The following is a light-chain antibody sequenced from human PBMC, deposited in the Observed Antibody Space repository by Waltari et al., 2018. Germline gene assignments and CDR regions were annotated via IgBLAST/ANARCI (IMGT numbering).Light chain of an antibody. CDR2: GAS. J-gene: IGKJ1*01. CDR1: QSVSSN. CDR3: QQYNNWTPWT. V-gene: IGKV3-15*01. Sequence: ERVMTQSPATLSVSPGERATLSCRASQSVSSNLAWYQQKPGQAPRLLIYGASTRATGIPARFSGSGSGTEFTLTISSLQSEEFAVYYCQQYNNWTPWTFGQGTKVEIK.